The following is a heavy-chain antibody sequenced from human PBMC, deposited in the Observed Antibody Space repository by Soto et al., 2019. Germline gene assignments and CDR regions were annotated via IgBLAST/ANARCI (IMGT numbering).Heavy chain of an antibody. CDR3: IRESVPSGPNYFDT. J-gene: IGHJ5*02. CDR1: GGTITSGRSS. Sequence: SETLSLTCSVSGGTITSGRSSWNWIRQSPGKGLEWIAYIYHIGSTYYNPSLKSRVTISVDRSENRFSLKLSSVTAADTAVYFCIRESVPSGPNYFDTWGPGTLVTVSS. V-gene: IGHV4-30-2*06. CDR2: IYHIGST. D-gene: IGHD2-2*01.